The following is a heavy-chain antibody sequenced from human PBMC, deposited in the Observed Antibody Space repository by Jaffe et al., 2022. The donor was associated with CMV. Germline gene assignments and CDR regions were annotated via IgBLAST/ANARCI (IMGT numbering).Heavy chain of an antibody. CDR1: GGSISTGRYY. CDR3: ARRRAQYDSSMGLLDF. CDR2: VHYSATT. V-gene: IGHV4-39*01. D-gene: IGHD3-22*01. Sequence: QLQLQESGPGLVMPSETLSLTCTVSGGSISTGRYYWDWIRQPPGKGLEWIGSVHYSATTSYSPSLRSRVTISVDTSKNQFSLRVNSLTAADTAVYYCARRRAQYDSSMGLLDFWGQGTLATVSS. J-gene: IGHJ4*02.